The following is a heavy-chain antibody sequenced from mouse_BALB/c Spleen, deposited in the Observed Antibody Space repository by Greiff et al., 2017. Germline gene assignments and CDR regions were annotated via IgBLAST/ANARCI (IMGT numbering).Heavy chain of an antibody. V-gene: IGHV1-55*01. CDR2: IYPGSGST. CDR1: GYNFTSYW. J-gene: IGHJ4*01. Sequence: VQLQQPGAELVKPGTSVKLSCKASGYNFTSYWINWVKLRPVQGLEWIGDIYPGSGSTNYNEKFKSKATLTVDTSSSTAYMQLSSLASEDSALYYCARAHYYAMDYWGQGTSVTVSS. CDR3: ARAHYYAMDY.